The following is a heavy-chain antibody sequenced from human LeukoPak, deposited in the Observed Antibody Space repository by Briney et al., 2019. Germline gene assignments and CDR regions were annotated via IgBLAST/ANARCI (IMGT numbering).Heavy chain of an antibody. CDR1: GFTFSSYG. CDR2: ISYDGSNK. D-gene: IGHD6-6*01. V-gene: IGHV3-30*18. J-gene: IGHJ4*02. CDR3: AKESSIAARLYYFDY. Sequence: GGSLRLSCAASGFTFSSYGMHWVRQAPGKELEWVAVISYDGSNKYYADSVKGRFTISRDNSKNTLYLQMNSLRAEDTAVYYCAKESSIAARLYYFDYCGQGTLVTVSS.